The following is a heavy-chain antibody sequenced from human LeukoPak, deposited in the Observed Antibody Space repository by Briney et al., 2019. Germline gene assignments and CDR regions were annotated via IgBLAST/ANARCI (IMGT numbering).Heavy chain of an antibody. Sequence: PSETLSLTCTVSGGSVRSDDYYWNWIRQPPGKALEWIGYIFHSGATFHNPSLKSRVTISLDTSKNQFSLRLSSVTAADTAVYFCARNRLEWLYAAFDIWGQGTMVTVSS. D-gene: IGHD3-3*01. V-gene: IGHV4-30-4*08. CDR1: GGSVRSDDYY. CDR2: IFHSGAT. CDR3: ARNRLEWLYAAFDI. J-gene: IGHJ3*02.